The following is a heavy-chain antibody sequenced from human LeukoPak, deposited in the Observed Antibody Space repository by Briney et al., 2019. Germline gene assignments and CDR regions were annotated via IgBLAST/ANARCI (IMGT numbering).Heavy chain of an antibody. CDR3: ARLGARQMLEY. CDR2: IKQDGGQI. CDR1: ESTFSSYW. Sequence: GGSLRLSCAASESTFSSYWMSWVRQAPGKGLEWVANIKQDGGQIYYLDSVKGRFTVSRDNAKNSLYLQMNSLRAEDTAVYYCARLGARQMLEYWGQGTLVTVSS. V-gene: IGHV3-7*01. D-gene: IGHD4-17*01. J-gene: IGHJ4*02.